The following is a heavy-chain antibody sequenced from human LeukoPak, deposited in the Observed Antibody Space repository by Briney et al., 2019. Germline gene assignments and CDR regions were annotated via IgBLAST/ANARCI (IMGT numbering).Heavy chain of an antibody. CDR3: ARTYYYDSSGYRMDY. D-gene: IGHD3-22*01. J-gene: IGHJ4*02. CDR1: GGSISSGGYY. V-gene: IGHV4-31*03. CDR2: IYYSGST. Sequence: SETLSLTCTVSGGSISSGGYYWSWIRQHPGKGREWIGYIYYSGSTYYNPSLKSRVTISVDTSKNQFSLKLSSVTAADTAVYYCARTYYYDSSGYRMDYWGQGTLVTVSS.